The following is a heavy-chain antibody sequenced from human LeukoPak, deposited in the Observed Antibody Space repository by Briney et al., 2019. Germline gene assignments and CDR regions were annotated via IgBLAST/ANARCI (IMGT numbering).Heavy chain of an antibody. V-gene: IGHV3-23*01. J-gene: IGHJ4*02. CDR1: GFTFGSYT. CDR3: ARAGRMSWYDY. Sequence: GGSLRLSCAASGFTFGSYTMGWVRQAPGKGLEWVSDINSSGTTTYYADSVKGRFTISRDNSKNTLFLQMNSLSADDTAIYYCARAGRMSWYDYWGQGALVTVSS. D-gene: IGHD6-13*01. CDR2: INSSGTTT.